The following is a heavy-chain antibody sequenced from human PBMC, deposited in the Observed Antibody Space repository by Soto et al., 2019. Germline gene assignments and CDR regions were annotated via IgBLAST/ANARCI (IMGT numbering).Heavy chain of an antibody. CDR2: ISSNGVGT. CDR3: ARRARPDFYYMDV. CDR1: GFTFSNYW. D-gene: IGHD6-6*01. J-gene: IGHJ6*03. Sequence: EVQLVESGGGLVQPGGSLRLSCVASGFTFSNYWIHWVRQAPGKGLEYVSGISSNGVGTYYANSVLGRFTISRDNSKNTVYLQMGSLRPEDMAVYYCARRARPDFYYMDVWGKGTTVTVS. V-gene: IGHV3-64*01.